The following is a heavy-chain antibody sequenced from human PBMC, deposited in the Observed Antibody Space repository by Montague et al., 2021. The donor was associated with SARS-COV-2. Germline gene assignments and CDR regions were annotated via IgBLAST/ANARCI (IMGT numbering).Heavy chain of an antibody. Sequence: SETLSLTCTVYGGSFSGSFFRWIRHLPGTGLEWMGEINLSGSTNSNPSPKSRVTISVDTSKNHLSLKLSSVTAADTAVYYCARSGGVYTESYYLEDYYYGMDVWGKGTTVAVSS. CDR1: GGSFSGSF. CDR3: ARSGGVYTESYYLEDYYYGMDV. J-gene: IGHJ6*04. CDR2: INLSGST. D-gene: IGHD1-26*01. V-gene: IGHV4-34*01.